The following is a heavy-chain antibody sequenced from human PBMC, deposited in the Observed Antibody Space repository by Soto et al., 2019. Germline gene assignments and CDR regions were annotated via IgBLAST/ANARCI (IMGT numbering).Heavy chain of an antibody. J-gene: IGHJ3*02. CDR3: ARRSLGYCSGGSCYSLWVYAFDI. Sequence: SETLALTCTVSGGCIRSYCWTWIRQPPGEGLEWIGCICNSGTTNYNPSLKSRVAISIDTSQNQFSLKLSSVTAADTAVYYCARRSLGYCSGGSCYSLWVYAFDIWGQGTMVTVSS. D-gene: IGHD2-15*01. CDR2: ICNSGTT. CDR1: GGCIRSYC. V-gene: IGHV4-59*08.